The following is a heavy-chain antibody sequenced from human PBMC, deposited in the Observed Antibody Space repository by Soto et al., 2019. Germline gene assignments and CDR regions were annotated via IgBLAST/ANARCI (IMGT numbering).Heavy chain of an antibody. CDR2: MYNTGST. J-gene: IGHJ6*02. Sequence: SETLSLTCTVSYGSISGYYWSWIRQPPGKGLEWIGYMYNTGSTVYNPSFKSRVTISVDTSKNQFSLKLNSVTAADTAVYYCARDLWGYCGTDCYPLDVWGQGTTVTVSS. V-gene: IGHV4-59*01. D-gene: IGHD2-21*02. CDR1: YGSISGYY. CDR3: ARDLWGYCGTDCYPLDV.